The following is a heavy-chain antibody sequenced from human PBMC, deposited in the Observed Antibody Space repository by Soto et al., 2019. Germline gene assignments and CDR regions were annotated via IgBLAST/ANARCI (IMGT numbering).Heavy chain of an antibody. CDR3: VRGALRAPAAFDY. J-gene: IGHJ4*02. Sequence: QVQLKESGPGLVNPSGTLSLTCAVSGGSINTNNWWSWVRQPPGKGLEWIGEIFHRGSTNYNPSFKSIVTISLDKSNNHFSLKLISVTAADTAVYYCVRGALRAPAAFDYWGQGTQVTVSS. CDR2: IFHRGST. V-gene: IGHV4-4*02. CDR1: GGSINTNNW. D-gene: IGHD1-26*01.